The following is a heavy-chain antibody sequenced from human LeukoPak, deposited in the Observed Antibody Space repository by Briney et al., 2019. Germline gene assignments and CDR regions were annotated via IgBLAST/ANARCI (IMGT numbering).Heavy chain of an antibody. D-gene: IGHD1-26*01. CDR2: INPSGGST. J-gene: IGHJ6*03. V-gene: IGHV1-46*01. CDR1: GYTFTSYY. Sequence: ASVKVSCMASGYTFTSYYMHWVRQAPGQGLEWMGIINPSGGSTSYAQKFQGRVTMTRDMSTSTVYMELSSLRSDDTAVYYCAREEYSGDFYYYYMDVWGKGTTVTVSS. CDR3: AREEYSGDFYYYYMDV.